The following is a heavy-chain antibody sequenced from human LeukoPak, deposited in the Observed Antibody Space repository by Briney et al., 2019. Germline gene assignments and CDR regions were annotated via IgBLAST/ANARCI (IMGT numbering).Heavy chain of an antibody. CDR2: IYYSGST. Sequence: PSETPSLTCTVSGGSISSYYWSWIRQPPGKGLEWIGYIYYSGSTNYNPSLKSRVTISVDTSENQFSLKLSSVTAADTAVYYCARGPRRHLDYWGQGTLVTVSS. J-gene: IGHJ4*02. V-gene: IGHV4-59*01. CDR3: ARGPRRHLDY. CDR1: GGSISSYY.